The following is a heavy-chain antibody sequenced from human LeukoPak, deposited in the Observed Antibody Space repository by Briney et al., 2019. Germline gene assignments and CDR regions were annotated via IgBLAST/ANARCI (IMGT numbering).Heavy chain of an antibody. V-gene: IGHV3-13*01. CDR2: IGIRGDT. CDR3: ARGGIQVSGIDEFDY. CDR1: GFTFIDYD. D-gene: IGHD6-19*01. J-gene: IGHJ4*02. Sequence: GGSLRLSCAASGFTFIDYDMHWVRQVIGKGLEWVSAIGIRGDTHYSRSVKGRFTISRENAESSLYLQMNSLRAEDTAVYYCARGGIQVSGIDEFDYWGQGTLVTVS.